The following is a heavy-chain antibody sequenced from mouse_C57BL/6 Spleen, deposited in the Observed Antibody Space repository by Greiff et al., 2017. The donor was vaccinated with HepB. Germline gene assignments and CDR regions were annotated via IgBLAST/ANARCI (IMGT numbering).Heavy chain of an antibody. Sequence: QVQLQQPGAELVKPGASVKLSCKASGYTFTSYWMHWVKQRPGQGLEWIGMIHPNSGSTNYNEKFKSKATLTVDKSSSTAYMQLSSLTSEDSAVYYCSRENYGSSCFDYWGQGTLVTVSA. CDR3: SRENYGSSCFDY. J-gene: IGHJ3*01. CDR2: IHPNSGST. V-gene: IGHV1-64*01. CDR1: GYTFTSYW. D-gene: IGHD1-1*01.